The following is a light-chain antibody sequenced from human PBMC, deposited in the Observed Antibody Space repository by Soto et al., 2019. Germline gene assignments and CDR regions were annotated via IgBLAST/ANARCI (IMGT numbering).Light chain of an antibody. J-gene: IGKJ5*01. V-gene: IGKV2-28*01. CDR1: QSLQHSNGYNY. Sequence: DIVMTQSPLSLPVTPGEPASISCRSSQSLQHSNGYNYLDWYLQKPGQSPQLLIYLGSNRATGIPARFSGSGSGTDFTLTISSLEPEDFAVYYCQQRSNWPPITFGQGTRLEIK. CDR2: LGS. CDR3: QQRSNWPPIT.